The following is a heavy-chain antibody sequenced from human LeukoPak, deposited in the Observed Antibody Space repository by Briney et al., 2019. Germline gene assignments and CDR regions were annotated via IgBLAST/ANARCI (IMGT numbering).Heavy chain of an antibody. CDR2: IKEDGSEK. J-gene: IGHJ4*02. V-gene: IGHV3-7*05. Sequence: PGGSLRLSCAASGFTFSGSAMHWVRQASGKGLEWVANIKEDGSEKYYVDSVKGRFIISRDNAKNSVFLQMNSLRAEDTAVYYCVRESLSGGGDYWGQGTLVTVSS. D-gene: IGHD3-10*01. CDR1: GFTFSGSA. CDR3: VRESLSGGGDY.